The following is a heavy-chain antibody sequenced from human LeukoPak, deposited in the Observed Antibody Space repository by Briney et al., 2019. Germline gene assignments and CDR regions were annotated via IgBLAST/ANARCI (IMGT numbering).Heavy chain of an antibody. D-gene: IGHD5-18*01. CDR3: ARERIRRYSYGYHHYYYYMDV. CDR1: GGSISSSSYY. J-gene: IGHJ6*03. CDR2: IYYSGSP. Sequence: PSETLSLTCAVSGGSISSSSYYWGWIRQPPGKGLEWIGSIYYSGSPYYNPSLKSRVTISVDTSKNQFSLKLSSVTAADTAVYYCARERIRRYSYGYHHYYYYMDVWGKGTTVTISS. V-gene: IGHV4-39*02.